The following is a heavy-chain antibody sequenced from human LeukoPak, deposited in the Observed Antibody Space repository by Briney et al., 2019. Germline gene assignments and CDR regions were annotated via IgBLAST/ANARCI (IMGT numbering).Heavy chain of an antibody. J-gene: IGHJ3*01. CDR3: ARKYQDYYDSSGYS. CDR2: INHSGST. D-gene: IGHD3-22*01. CDR1: GGSFSGYY. V-gene: IGHV4-34*01. Sequence: SENLSLTCAVYGGSFSGYYWSWIRQPPGKGLEWIGEINHSGSTNYNPSLKSRVTISVDTSKNQFSLKLSSVTAADTAVYYCARKYQDYYDSSGYSWGQGTMVTVSS.